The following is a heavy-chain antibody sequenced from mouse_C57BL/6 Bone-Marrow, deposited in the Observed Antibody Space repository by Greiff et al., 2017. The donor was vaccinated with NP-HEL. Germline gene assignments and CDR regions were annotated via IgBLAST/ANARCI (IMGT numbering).Heavy chain of an antibody. Sequence: VQGVESGAELVKPGASVKISCKASGSAFSSYWMHWVKPRPGKGLEWIGQIYPGDGATNYNGKFKDKASLTADKSSSSAYMQLSSLTSEDSAVYFCARGAYWGQGTLVTVSA. CDR3: ARGAY. J-gene: IGHJ3*01. V-gene: IGHV1-80*01. CDR1: GSAFSSYW. CDR2: IYPGDGAT.